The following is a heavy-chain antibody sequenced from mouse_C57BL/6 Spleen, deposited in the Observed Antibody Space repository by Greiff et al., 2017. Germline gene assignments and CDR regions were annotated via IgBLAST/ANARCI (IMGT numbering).Heavy chain of an antibody. Sequence: EVMLVESGGGLVKPGGSLKLSCAASGFTFSSYAMSWVRQTPEKRLEWVATISDGGSYTYYPDNVKGRFTISRDNAKNNLYLQMSHLKSEDTAMYYCALRGSSPYWYFDVWGTGTTVTVSS. J-gene: IGHJ1*03. D-gene: IGHD1-1*01. CDR3: ALRGSSPYWYFDV. V-gene: IGHV5-4*03. CDR1: GFTFSSYA. CDR2: ISDGGSYT.